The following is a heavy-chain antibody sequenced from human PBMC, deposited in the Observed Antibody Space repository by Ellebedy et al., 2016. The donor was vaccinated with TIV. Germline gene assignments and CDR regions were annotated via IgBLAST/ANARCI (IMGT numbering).Heavy chain of an antibody. D-gene: IGHD5-24*01. CDR3: AREAVEVATIEDHYYYMDV. J-gene: IGHJ6*03. CDR1: GGSISSYY. CDR2: IYYSGST. V-gene: IGHV4-59*01. Sequence: SETLSLTCTVSGGSISSYYWSWIRQPPGKGLEWIGYIYYSGSTNYNPSLKSRVTISVDTSKNQFSLMLSPVTAADTAVYYCAREAVEVATIEDHYYYMDVWGKGTTVTVSS.